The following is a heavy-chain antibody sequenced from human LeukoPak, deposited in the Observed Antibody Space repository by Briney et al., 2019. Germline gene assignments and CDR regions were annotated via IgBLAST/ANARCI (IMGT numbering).Heavy chain of an antibody. D-gene: IGHD6-13*01. Sequence: GGSLRLSCAASGFTFSSYGMHWVRQAPGKGLVWVSRINSDGSSTSYADSVKGRFTISRDNAKNTLYLQMNSLRAEDTAVYYCARRGYSSSLQVSGMDVWGQGTTVTVSS. J-gene: IGHJ6*02. V-gene: IGHV3-74*01. CDR2: INSDGSST. CDR1: GFTFSSYG. CDR3: ARRGYSSSLQVSGMDV.